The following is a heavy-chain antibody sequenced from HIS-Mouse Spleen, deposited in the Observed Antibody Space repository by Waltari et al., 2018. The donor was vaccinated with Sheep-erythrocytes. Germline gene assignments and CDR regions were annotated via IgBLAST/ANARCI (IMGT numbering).Heavy chain of an antibody. V-gene: IGHV3-30*04. CDR2: ISYDGSNK. CDR1: GFTFSSYA. Sequence: QVQQVESGGGVVQPGRSLRLSCAASGFTFSSYAMHWVRQAPGKGLEWVAVISYDGSNKYYADSVKGRITISRDNSKNTLYLQMNSLRAEDTAVYYCARDGDPDYWYFDLWGRGTLVTVSS. CDR3: ARDGDPDYWYFDL. D-gene: IGHD7-27*01. J-gene: IGHJ2*01.